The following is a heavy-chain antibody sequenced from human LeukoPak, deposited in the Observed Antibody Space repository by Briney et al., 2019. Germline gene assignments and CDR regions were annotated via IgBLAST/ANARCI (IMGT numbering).Heavy chain of an antibody. D-gene: IGHD3-22*01. CDR2: IYYSGST. CDR1: GGSISSYY. Sequence: SETLSLTCTVSGGSISSYYWSWIRQPPGKGLEWIGYIYYSGSTNYNPSLKSRVTISVDTSKNQFSLKLSSVTAADTAMYYCARDRVESSGYYYYYGMDVWGQGTTVTVSS. J-gene: IGHJ6*02. V-gene: IGHV4-59*01. CDR3: ARDRVESSGYYYYYGMDV.